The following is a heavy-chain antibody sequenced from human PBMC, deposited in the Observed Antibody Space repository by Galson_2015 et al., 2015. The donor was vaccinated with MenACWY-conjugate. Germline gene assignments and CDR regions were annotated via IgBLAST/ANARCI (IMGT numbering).Heavy chain of an antibody. CDR1: GFTFSDYA. J-gene: IGHJ3*02. CDR3: AKRGAITASIWKDAFDI. V-gene: IGHV3-33*08. CDR2: IWYDGSNK. D-gene: IGHD1-26*01. Sequence: SLRLSCAASGFTFSDYAMTWVRQAPGKGLEWVAVIWYDGSNKYYADSVKGRFTISRDNSKNTVYLQMDSLRAEDTAMYYCAKRGAITASIWKDAFDIRGQGTMVTVSS.